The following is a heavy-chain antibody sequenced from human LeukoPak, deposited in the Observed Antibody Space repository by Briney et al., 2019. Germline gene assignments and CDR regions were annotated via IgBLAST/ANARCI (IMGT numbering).Heavy chain of an antibody. CDR1: GGTFSSYA. CDR2: IIPIFGTA. J-gene: IGHJ3*02. Sequence: SVKVSCKASGGTFSSYAISWVRQAPGQGLERMGGIIPIFGTANYAQKFQGRVTITADKSTSTAYMELSSLRSEDTAVYYCARVGYCSGGSCYGAFDIWGQGTMVTVSS. CDR3: ARVGYCSGGSCYGAFDI. D-gene: IGHD2-15*01. V-gene: IGHV1-69*06.